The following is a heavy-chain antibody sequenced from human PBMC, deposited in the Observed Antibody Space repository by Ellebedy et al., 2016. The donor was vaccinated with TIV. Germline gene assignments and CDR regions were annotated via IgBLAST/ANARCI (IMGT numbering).Heavy chain of an antibody. CDR3: ARDMVQGMVARYLWFDY. Sequence: ASVKVSCRASGYAFGSYGISWVRQAPGQGLQWMGWISPYTGDTNQAQKFQGRVTVTTDTSTNTAYLELRSLRSDDTAVYYCARDMVQGMVARYLWFDYWGQGTLVTVSS. J-gene: IGHJ4*02. CDR2: ISPYTGDT. D-gene: IGHD5-12*01. V-gene: IGHV1-18*01. CDR1: GYAFGSYG.